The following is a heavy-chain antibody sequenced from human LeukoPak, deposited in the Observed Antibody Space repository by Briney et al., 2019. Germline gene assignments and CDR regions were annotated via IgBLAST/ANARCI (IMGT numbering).Heavy chain of an antibody. D-gene: IGHD3-22*01. Sequence: SQTLPLTCTVPGGSMNSREYYWTWIRQHPGKGLEWIGYISYSGNTYYNPSLKSRASISVDTSRSQFSLKLSSVTAADTAVYYCARVRVDLVDSSGYYDYWGQGTLVTVSP. V-gene: IGHV4-31*03. CDR2: ISYSGNT. CDR1: GGSMNSREYY. J-gene: IGHJ4*02. CDR3: ARVRVDLVDSSGYYDY.